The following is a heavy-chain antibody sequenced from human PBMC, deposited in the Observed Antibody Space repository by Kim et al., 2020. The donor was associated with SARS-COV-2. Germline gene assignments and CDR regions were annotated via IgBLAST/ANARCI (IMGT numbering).Heavy chain of an antibody. CDR2: ISYDGSNK. J-gene: IGHJ6*02. Sequence: GGSLRLSCAASGFTFSSYGMHWVRQAPGKGLEWVAVISYDGSNKYYADSVKGRFTISRDNSKNTLYLQMNSLRAEDTAVYYCARDFYDYVWGSTGDYYYGMDVWGQGTTVTVSS. CDR1: GFTFSSYG. D-gene: IGHD3-16*01. CDR3: ARDFYDYVWGSTGDYYYGMDV. V-gene: IGHV3-33*05.